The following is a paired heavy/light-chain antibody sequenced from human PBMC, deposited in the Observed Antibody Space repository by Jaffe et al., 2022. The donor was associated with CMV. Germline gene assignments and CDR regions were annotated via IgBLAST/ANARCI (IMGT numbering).Light chain of an antibody. Sequence: QSALTQPPSASGSPGQSVTISCTGTSSDVGGYNYVSWYQQHPGKAPKLMIYEVSKRPSGVPDRFSGSKSGNTASLTVSGLQAEDEADYYCSSYAGSNNGVFGGGTKLTVL. V-gene: IGLV2-8*01. CDR3: SSYAGSNNGV. CDR1: SSDVGGYNY. CDR2: EVS. J-gene: IGLJ3*02.
Heavy chain of an antibody. J-gene: IGHJ4*02. D-gene: IGHD3-22*01. CDR1: GGSISSSSYY. V-gene: IGHV4-39*01. CDR2: IYYSGST. Sequence: QLQLQESGPGLVKPSETLSLTCTVSGGSISSSSYYWGWIRQPPGKGLEWIGSIYYSGSTYYNPSLKSRVTISVDTSKNQFSLKLSSVTAADTAVYYCARQIEVFIDSSGYYPVHFDYWGQGTLVTVSS. CDR3: ARQIEVFIDSSGYYPVHFDY.